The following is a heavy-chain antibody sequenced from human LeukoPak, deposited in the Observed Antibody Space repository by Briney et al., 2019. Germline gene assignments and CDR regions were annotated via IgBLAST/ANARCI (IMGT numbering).Heavy chain of an antibody. CDR1: GGSISGYY. CDR2: IFSSGSA. Sequence: SETLSLTCTVSGGSISGYYWSWIRQPPGEGLEWIGYIFSSGSALYNPSLKSRVTMSGDTSKSQISLKVTSVTAADTAVYYCARGKRWLRQIDTWGQGTLVTVSS. D-gene: IGHD5-24*01. J-gene: IGHJ5*02. CDR3: ARGKRWLRQIDT. V-gene: IGHV4-59*01.